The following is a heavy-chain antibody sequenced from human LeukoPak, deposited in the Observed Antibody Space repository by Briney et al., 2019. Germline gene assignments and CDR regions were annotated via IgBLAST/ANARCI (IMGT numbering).Heavy chain of an antibody. Sequence: SETLSLTCTVSGGSISSGSYYWSWIRQPAGKGLEWIGRIYTSGSTYYNPSLKSRVTISVDTSKNQFSLKLSSVTAADTAVYYCARAGSDGDFWSGYLDYWGQGTLVTVSS. CDR1: GGSISSGSYY. CDR2: IYTSGST. D-gene: IGHD3-3*01. V-gene: IGHV4-61*02. CDR3: ARAGSDGDFWSGYLDY. J-gene: IGHJ4*02.